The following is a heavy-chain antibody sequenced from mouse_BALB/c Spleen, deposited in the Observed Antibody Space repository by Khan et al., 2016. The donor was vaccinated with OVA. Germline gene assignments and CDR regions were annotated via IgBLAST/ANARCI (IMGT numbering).Heavy chain of an antibody. CDR2: MSSGSSTI. V-gene: IGHV5-17*02. D-gene: IGHD2-1*01. CDR3: ARSGGNFHWYFDV. J-gene: IGHJ1*01. Sequence: EVELVESGGGLVQPGGSRKLSCAASGFTFSSFGMHWVRQAPKTGLEWVAYMSSGSSTIYYVDTVKGRFIISRDNPKNTLFLQMTSLRSEDTAMYYCARSGGNFHWYFDVWGAGTSVTVSS. CDR1: GFTFSSFG.